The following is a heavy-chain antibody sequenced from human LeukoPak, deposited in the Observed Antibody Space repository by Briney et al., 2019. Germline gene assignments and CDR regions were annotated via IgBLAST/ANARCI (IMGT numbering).Heavy chain of an antibody. CDR3: ARGGWRSFDY. CDR1: GGSISSYY. CDR2: IYYSGTT. V-gene: IGHV4-59*01. J-gene: IGHJ4*02. D-gene: IGHD5-24*01. Sequence: SETLSLTCTVSGGSISSYYWSWIRQPPGKGLEWIGYIYYSGTTNYNPSLKSRVTFSVDTSKNQFSLKLSSVTAADTAVYYCARGGWRSFDYWGLGTLVTVSS.